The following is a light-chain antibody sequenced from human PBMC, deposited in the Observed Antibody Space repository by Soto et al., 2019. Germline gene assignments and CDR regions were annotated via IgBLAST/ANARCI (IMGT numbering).Light chain of an antibody. Sequence: IVLTQSPASLSLSPGERATLSCRASQSVGISLAWYRHKPGQAPRLLIYHVSTRATGVPARFSGSGSGTDFTLTISSLAPEGFAVYHCLQHATWAPTLGGGAKVEIK. V-gene: IGKV3-11*01. J-gene: IGKJ4*01. CDR2: HVS. CDR3: LQHATWAPT. CDR1: QSVGIS.